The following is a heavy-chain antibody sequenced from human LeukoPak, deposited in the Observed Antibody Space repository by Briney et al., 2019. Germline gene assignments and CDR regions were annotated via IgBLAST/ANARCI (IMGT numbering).Heavy chain of an antibody. J-gene: IGHJ4*02. V-gene: IGHV1-18*01. CDR2: ISSYNGNT. Sequence: ASVKVSCKASGYTFTSYGISWVRQAPGQGLEWMGWISSYNGNTNYAQKLQGRVTMTTDTSTSTAYMELRSLRSDDTAVYYCARSETYCSSTSCYTGRYYFDYWGQGTLVIVSS. CDR3: ARSETYCSSTSCYTGRYYFDY. CDR1: GYTFTSYG. D-gene: IGHD2-2*02.